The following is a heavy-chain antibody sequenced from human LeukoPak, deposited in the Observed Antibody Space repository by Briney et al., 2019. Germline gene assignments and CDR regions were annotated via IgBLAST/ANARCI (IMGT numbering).Heavy chain of an antibody. J-gene: IGHJ4*02. CDR3: AKSSSSYYDTSGYLDY. CDR1: GFTFSSYW. D-gene: IGHD3-22*01. Sequence: PGGSLRLSCAASGFTFSSYWMSWVRQAPGKGLEWVANIKQDGSEKYYVDSVKGRFTISRDNAKNSLYLQMNSLRAEDTAVYYCAKSSSSYYDTSGYLDYWGQGTLVTVSS. CDR2: IKQDGSEK. V-gene: IGHV3-7*01.